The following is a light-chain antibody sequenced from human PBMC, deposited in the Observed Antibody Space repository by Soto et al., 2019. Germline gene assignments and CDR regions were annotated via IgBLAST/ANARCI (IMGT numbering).Light chain of an antibody. Sequence: EVTRSILKQPDTPGEAASIYCSSGQSLLHQNGNNYFNWYLQKPGQSPQLLIYMGSKRFSGVPDRFSGSGSGTYFTLNISRVEAEHAAVYYCMQDRQTPQMFGQGTKVDIK. J-gene: IGKJ1*01. CDR1: QSLLHQNGNNY. CDR2: MGS. CDR3: MQDRQTPQM. V-gene: IGKV2-28*01.